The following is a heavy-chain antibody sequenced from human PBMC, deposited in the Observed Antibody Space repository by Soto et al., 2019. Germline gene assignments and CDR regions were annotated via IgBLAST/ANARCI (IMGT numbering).Heavy chain of an antibody. CDR1: GGSISSYY. CDR3: ATAPAIYDYISGSYRPRAFDY. V-gene: IGHV4-59*01. J-gene: IGHJ4*02. Sequence: PSETLSLTCTVSGGSISSYYWSWIRQPPGKGLEWIGYIYYSGSTNYNPSLKSRVTISVDTSKNQLSLKLSSVTAADTAVYYCATAPAIYDYISGSYRPRAFDYWGQGTLVTVSS. CDR2: IYYSGST. D-gene: IGHD3-16*02.